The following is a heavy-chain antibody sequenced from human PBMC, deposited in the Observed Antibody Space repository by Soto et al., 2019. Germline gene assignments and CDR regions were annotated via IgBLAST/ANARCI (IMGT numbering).Heavy chain of an antibody. CDR1: GGSVSSSSYY. CDR2: VYYSGST. V-gene: IGHV4-39*01. J-gene: IGHJ4*02. D-gene: IGHD1-7*01. Sequence: SETLSLTCTVSGGSVSSSSYYWGWVRQPPGKGLEWIGSVYYSGSTYYNPSLESRVTISVDKSKNQFSLKLMSLSAADTAVYYCGRREELATVSLYFDYWGQGALVTVSS. CDR3: GRREELATVSLYFDY.